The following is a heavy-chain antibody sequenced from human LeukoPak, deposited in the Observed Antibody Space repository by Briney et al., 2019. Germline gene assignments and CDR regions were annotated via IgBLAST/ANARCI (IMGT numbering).Heavy chain of an antibody. J-gene: IGHJ4*02. V-gene: IGHV3-66*01. D-gene: IGHD3-9*01. CDR1: GFTVSSKY. CDR2: IYSGGNT. Sequence: GGSLRLSCAASGFTVSSKYMSWVRQAPGKGLEWVSVIYSGGNTYYADSVKGRFTISRDNAKNSLYLQMNSLRAEDTAVYYCASYYDILTGYYNFYWGQGTLVTVSS. CDR3: ASYYDILTGYYNFY.